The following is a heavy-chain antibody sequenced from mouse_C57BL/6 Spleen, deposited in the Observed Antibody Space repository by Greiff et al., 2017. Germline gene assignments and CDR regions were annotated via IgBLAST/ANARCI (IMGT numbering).Heavy chain of an antibody. V-gene: IGHV3-6*01. J-gene: IGHJ3*01. CDR3: ARDLPLLSWFAY. Sequence: EVQLLESGPGLVKPSQSLSLTCSVTGYSITSGSYWNWIRQFPGNKLEWRGYISNDGSNNYNPSLKNRTSITRDTSKNQFFLTLNSVTTEYTATYYCARDLPLLSWFAYWGQGTLVTVSA. CDR2: ISNDGSN. CDR1: GYSITSGSY. D-gene: IGHD2-1*01.